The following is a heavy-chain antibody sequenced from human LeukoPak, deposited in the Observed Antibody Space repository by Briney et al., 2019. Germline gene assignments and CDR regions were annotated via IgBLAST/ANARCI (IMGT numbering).Heavy chain of an antibody. CDR2: ITTSGTYI. CDR1: GFTFSSYN. Sequence: GGSLRLSCAASGFTFSSYNMNWVRQAPGKGLEWDSCITTSGTYIYYADSVKGRFTISRDNAKNSLYLQMNSLRAEDTAVYYCARDGPEGSGSYLNYWGQGTLVTVSS. V-gene: IGHV3-21*01. D-gene: IGHD1-26*01. J-gene: IGHJ4*02. CDR3: ARDGPEGSGSYLNY.